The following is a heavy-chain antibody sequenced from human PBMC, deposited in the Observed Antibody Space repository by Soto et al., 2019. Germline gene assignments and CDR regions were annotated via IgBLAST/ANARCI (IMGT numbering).Heavy chain of an antibody. J-gene: IGHJ6*02. Sequence: GGSLRVSCAASRDTFSRYAMGCVRQAPGQGLDWVSVISGSGGITYSADSVKVLFTISRDNSKNILYLQMNSLRAEDTAVYYCAKGIPDTGGFYYYSMDLWGQGTGVTVPS. D-gene: IGHD5-18*01. V-gene: IGHV3-23*01. CDR1: RDTFSRYA. CDR3: AKGIPDTGGFYYYSMDL. CDR2: ISGSGGIT.